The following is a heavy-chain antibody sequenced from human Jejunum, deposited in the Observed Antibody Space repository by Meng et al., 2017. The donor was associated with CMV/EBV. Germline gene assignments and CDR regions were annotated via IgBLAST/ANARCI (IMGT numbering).Heavy chain of an antibody. Sequence: FSFTTFAMSWVRQAPGKDLEWVSTISHSGDTTHYAGSVKGRFTISRDNSDNILYLQMNSLRADDTALYYCAKDPDSYMSTLGTTFDSWGQGSLVTVSS. J-gene: IGHJ4*02. CDR3: AKDPDSYMSTLGTTFDS. V-gene: IGHV3-23*01. CDR2: ISHSGDTT. D-gene: IGHD2-2*01. CDR1: FSFTTFA.